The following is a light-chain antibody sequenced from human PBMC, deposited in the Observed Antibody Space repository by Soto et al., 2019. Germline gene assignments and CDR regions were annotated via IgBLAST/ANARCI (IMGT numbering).Light chain of an antibody. CDR2: LGS. CDR3: MQALQTWT. CDR1: QSLLHSNGYNY. Sequence: DIVMTQSPLSLPVTPGEPASISCRSSQSLLHSNGYNYLDWYLQKPGQSPQLLIYLGSNRASGVPDRFCGGGSGTDFTLKISRVEAEDVGVYYCMQALQTWTFGQGTKVEIK. V-gene: IGKV2-28*01. J-gene: IGKJ1*01.